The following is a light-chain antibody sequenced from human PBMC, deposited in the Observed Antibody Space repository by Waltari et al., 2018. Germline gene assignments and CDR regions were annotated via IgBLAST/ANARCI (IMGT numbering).Light chain of an antibody. Sequence: SYELTQPPSVSVSPGQTARITCPGDDLPKTYTYWYQQKPGQAPLVVIYEDTKRPSGIPERFSGSSSGTMATFTISGAQVEDEADYYCYSTDSSGNHRVFGRGTKLTVL. V-gene: IGLV3-10*01. CDR2: EDT. CDR1: DLPKTY. J-gene: IGLJ3*02. CDR3: YSTDSSGNHRV.